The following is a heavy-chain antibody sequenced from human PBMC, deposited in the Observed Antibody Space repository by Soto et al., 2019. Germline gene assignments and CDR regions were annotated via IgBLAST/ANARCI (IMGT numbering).Heavy chain of an antibody. D-gene: IGHD3-10*02. CDR1: GGTFSSYA. CDR2: IIPIFGTA. V-gene: IGHV1-69*13. Sequence: ASVKVSCKASGGTFSSYAISWVRQAPGQGLEWMGGIIPIFGTANYAQKFQGRVTITADESTSTAYMELSSLRSEDTAVYYCATRPPGGSYVGVFDYSSQGTLVTVSS. J-gene: IGHJ4*02. CDR3: ATRPPGGSYVGVFDY.